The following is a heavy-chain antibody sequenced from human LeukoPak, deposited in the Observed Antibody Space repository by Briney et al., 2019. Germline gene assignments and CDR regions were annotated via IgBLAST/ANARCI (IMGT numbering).Heavy chain of an antibody. D-gene: IGHD2-2*01. CDR3: ARHPGYCSSTSCYSWFDP. CDR2: IDPSDSYT. CDR1: GSRFTSYW. J-gene: IGHJ5*02. Sequence: PGASLKISCKGSGSRFTSYWISWVRQMPGKGLEWMGRIDPSDSYTNYSPSFQGHVTISADKSISTAYLQWSSLKASDTAMYYCARHPGYCSSTSCYSWFDPWGQGTLVTVSS. V-gene: IGHV5-10-1*01.